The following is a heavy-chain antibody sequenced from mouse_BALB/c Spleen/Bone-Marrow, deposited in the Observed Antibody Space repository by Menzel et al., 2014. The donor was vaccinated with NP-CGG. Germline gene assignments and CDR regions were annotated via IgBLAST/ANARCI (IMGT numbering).Heavy chain of an antibody. CDR2: INPDSKTK. Sequence: EVMLVESGGGLVQPGGFLKLSCAASGFDFRTYWMSWVRQAPGKGLEWIGEINPDSKTKNYAPSLKDKFIISRDNAKNTLYLQISKVRSEDTALYYCARMGYYGWLAYWGQGTLVTVSA. D-gene: IGHD1-1*01. J-gene: IGHJ3*01. V-gene: IGHV4-1*02. CDR1: GFDFRTYW. CDR3: ARMGYYGWLAY.